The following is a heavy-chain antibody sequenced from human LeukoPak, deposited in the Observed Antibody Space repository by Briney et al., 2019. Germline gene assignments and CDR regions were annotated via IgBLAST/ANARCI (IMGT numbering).Heavy chain of an antibody. Sequence: GSLSLSFAASGFTFSSYAMSWVRPAPGKGLEWVSAINVSGGSTYYADSVKGRFTISRDNSKNTLYLQMNSLRAEDTAVYYCAKSEAVVIKAYPDYWGQGTLVTVSS. CDR1: GFTFSSYA. CDR3: AKSEAVVIKAYPDY. J-gene: IGHJ4*02. D-gene: IGHD3-22*01. V-gene: IGHV3-23*01. CDR2: INVSGGST.